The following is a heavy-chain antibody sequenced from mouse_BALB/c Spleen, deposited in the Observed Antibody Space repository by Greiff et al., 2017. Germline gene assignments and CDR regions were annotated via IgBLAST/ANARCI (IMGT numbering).Heavy chain of an antibody. CDR1: GYTFTSYW. CDR2: IYPGDGDT. J-gene: IGHJ4*01. Sequence: VQLQQSGAELARPGASVKLSCKASGYTFTSYWMQWVKQRPGQGLEWIGAIYPGDGDTRYTQKFKGKATLTADKSSSTAYMQLSSLASEDSAVYYCARRGHYALASWGLGPSVTVSS. CDR3: ARRGHYALAS. V-gene: IGHV1-87*01.